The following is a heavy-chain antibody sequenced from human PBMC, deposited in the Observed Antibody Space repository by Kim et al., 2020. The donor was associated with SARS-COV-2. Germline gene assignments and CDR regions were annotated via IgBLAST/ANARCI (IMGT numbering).Heavy chain of an antibody. J-gene: IGHJ4*02. Sequence: GGSLRLSCEASGFTFRTYCMHWVRQAPGKGLVWVSRIRPDGNTAHYADSVKGRFTISRDNAKNTVYLQMDSLRAEDTAVYYCAREYRDITGRGYGGQGTLVTVPS. CDR1: GFTFRTYC. CDR2: IRPDGNTA. CDR3: AREYRDITGRGY. V-gene: IGHV3-74*01. D-gene: IGHD5-12*01.